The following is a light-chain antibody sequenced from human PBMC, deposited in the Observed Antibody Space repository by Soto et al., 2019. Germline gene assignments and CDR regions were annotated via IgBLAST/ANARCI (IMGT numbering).Light chain of an antibody. CDR3: QQYHNWPPLT. Sequence: EIVMTQSPATLSVSPGERATLSCRASQSVSSNLAWYQQKPGQAPRLLLYGASTRAAGIPARFSGSGSGTEFTLSISSLQSEYFAVYYCQQYHNWPPLTFGGGTKVEIK. CDR2: GAS. V-gene: IGKV3-15*01. J-gene: IGKJ4*01. CDR1: QSVSSN.